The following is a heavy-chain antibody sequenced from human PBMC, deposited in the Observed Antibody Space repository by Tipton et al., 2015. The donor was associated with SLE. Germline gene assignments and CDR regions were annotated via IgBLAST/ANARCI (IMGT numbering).Heavy chain of an antibody. J-gene: IGHJ3*02. CDR2: INHSGST. V-gene: IGHV4-39*07. Sequence: TLSLTCTVSGGSISSSSYYWGWIRQPPGKGLEWIGEINHSGSTNYNPSLKSRVTISVDTSKNQFSLKLSSVTAADTAVYYCASDYGGNIDAFDIWGQGTMVTVSS. CDR1: GGSISSSSYY. D-gene: IGHD4-23*01. CDR3: ASDYGGNIDAFDI.